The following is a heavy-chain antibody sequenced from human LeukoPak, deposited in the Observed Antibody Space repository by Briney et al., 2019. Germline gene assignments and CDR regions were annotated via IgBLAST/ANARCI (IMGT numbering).Heavy chain of an antibody. Sequence: SETLSLTCTVSGGSINSSYWSWIRQPAGKGLEWIGRVYTSGSYNYNPSLKSRVTMSVDSSKNQFSLNLSSVTAADTAVYYCARAFSYSTWTVDSWGQGTLVTVSS. CDR3: ARAFSYSTWTVDS. V-gene: IGHV4-4*07. CDR2: VYTSGSY. J-gene: IGHJ4*02. D-gene: IGHD6-13*01. CDR1: GGSINSSY.